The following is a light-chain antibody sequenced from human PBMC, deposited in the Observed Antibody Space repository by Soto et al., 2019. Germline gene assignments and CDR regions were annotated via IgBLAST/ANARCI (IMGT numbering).Light chain of an antibody. Sequence: IVLTQSPGTVSLSPGERATLSCRASENIAGTLLAWYKQRPGQPPTLLIYGTSGRATGITDRFSGSGSGTDFTLTISRLEPEDFAVYYCQHYDDSRTFGPGTTVEIK. CDR1: ENIAGTL. CDR2: GTS. CDR3: QHYDDSRT. J-gene: IGKJ2*01. V-gene: IGKV3-20*01.